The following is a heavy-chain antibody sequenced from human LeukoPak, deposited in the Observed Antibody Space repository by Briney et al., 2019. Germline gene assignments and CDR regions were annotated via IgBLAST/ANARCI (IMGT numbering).Heavy chain of an antibody. D-gene: IGHD2-15*01. Sequence: AASVKVSCKASGGTFSSYAISWVRQAPGQGLEWMGGIIPIFGTANYAQKFQGRVTITADESTSTAYMELSSLRSEDTAVYYCARDVYCSGGSCYSNWYDPWGQGTLVTVSS. J-gene: IGHJ5*02. V-gene: IGHV1-69*13. CDR2: IIPIFGTA. CDR1: GGTFSSYA. CDR3: ARDVYCSGGSCYSNWYDP.